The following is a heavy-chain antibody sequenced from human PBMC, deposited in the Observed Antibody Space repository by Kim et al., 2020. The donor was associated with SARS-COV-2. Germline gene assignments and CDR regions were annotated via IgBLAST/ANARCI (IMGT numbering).Heavy chain of an antibody. V-gene: IGHV1-18*04. D-gene: IGHD1-1*01. CDR2: ISAYNGNT. CDR1: GYTFTSYG. Sequence: ASVKVSCKASGYTFTSYGISWVRQAPGQGLEWMGWISAYNGNTNYAQKLQGRVTMTTDTSTSTAYMELRNLRSDDTAVYYCARAKMNWNDVRGDYWGQGTLVTVSS. J-gene: IGHJ4*02. CDR3: ARAKMNWNDVRGDY.